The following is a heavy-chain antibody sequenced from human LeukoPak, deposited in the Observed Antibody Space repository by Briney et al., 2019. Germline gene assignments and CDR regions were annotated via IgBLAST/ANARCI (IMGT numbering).Heavy chain of an antibody. CDR1: GYTFTSYY. CDR2: INPSGGAT. D-gene: IGHD3-22*01. CDR3: ARDNPHYYDSSGYNLGY. Sequence: ASVKVSCKASGYTFTSYYMHWVRQAPGQGLEWMGIINPSGGATSYAQKFQGRVTMTRDMSTSTLYMDMSSLRSEDTAVYYCARDNPHYYDSSGYNLGYWGQGTLVTVSS. J-gene: IGHJ4*02. V-gene: IGHV1-46*01.